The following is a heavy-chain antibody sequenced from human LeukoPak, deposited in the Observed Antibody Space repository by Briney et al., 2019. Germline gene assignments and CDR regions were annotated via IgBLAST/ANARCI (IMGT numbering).Heavy chain of an antibody. CDR1: GGTFRSSA. CDR2: INPIFRTS. V-gene: IGHV1-69*13. J-gene: IGHJ6*02. CDR3: ARGGGIFGVLTTAHYYGMDV. Sequence: SVKVSCKASGGTFRSSATSWVRQAPGQGLEWMGGINPIFRTSNYAQKFEGKVTITADESTSTAYMELSSLKSEDTAVYYCARGGGIFGVLTTAHYYGMDVWGQGTTVIVAS. D-gene: IGHD3-3*01.